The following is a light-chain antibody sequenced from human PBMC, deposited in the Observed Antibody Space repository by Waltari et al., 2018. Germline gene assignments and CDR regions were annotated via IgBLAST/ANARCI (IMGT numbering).Light chain of an antibody. J-gene: IGLJ1*01. CDR2: RDI. V-gene: IGLV3-9*01. CDR1: NIGSKS. Sequence: SYELTDSISVSVALGQTAKIACGGDNIGSKSVHWYQQKPGQPPILVIYRDIRRRSGSPERFSGSNSGNTATLTISRAQVVDEADYFCQVWASGTYIFAGGTKLTVL. CDR3: QVWASGTYI.